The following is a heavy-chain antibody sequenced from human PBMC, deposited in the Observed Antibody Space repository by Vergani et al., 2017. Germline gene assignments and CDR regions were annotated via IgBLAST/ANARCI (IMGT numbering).Heavy chain of an antibody. CDR2: IKQDGSEK. J-gene: IGHJ3*01. Sequence: EVLLVESGGGLVQPGGSLRLSCAASGFTFSAYWMNWVRQAPGKGLEWVANIKQDGSEKYYVDSVKGRFTISRDNANNLVYLQMSSVRADDTAVYYCVRDVRVSRTWGQGTLVAVSS. V-gene: IGHV3-7*01. CDR3: VRDVRVSRT. CDR1: GFTFSAYW.